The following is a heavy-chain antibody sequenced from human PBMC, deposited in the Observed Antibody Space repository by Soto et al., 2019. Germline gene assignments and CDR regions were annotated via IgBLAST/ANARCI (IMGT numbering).Heavy chain of an antibody. CDR1: GGSIRNYF. D-gene: IGHD1-20*01. Sequence: SETLSLTCTVSGGSIRNYFLTWIRQPAGKGLEWIGRIYSSGNTVYNASLKSRVTMSIDMSKNQFSLKLSSMTAADTAVYYCVRDVESPGISGSWGAFDIWGQGTVVTVSS. CDR3: VRDVESPGISGSWGAFDI. CDR2: IYSSGNT. J-gene: IGHJ3*02. V-gene: IGHV4-4*07.